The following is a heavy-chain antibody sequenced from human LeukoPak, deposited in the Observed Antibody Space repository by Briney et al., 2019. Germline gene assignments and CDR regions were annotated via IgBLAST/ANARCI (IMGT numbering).Heavy chain of an antibody. V-gene: IGHV4-34*01. D-gene: IGHD6-13*01. Sequence: SETLSLTCAVYGGSFSGYYWSWIRQPPGKGLEWIGEINHSGSTNYNPSLKSRVTISVDTSKNQFYLKLSSVTAADTAVYYCARKGIAAAGTGLAYYFDYWGQGTLVTVSS. J-gene: IGHJ4*02. CDR3: ARKGIAAAGTGLAYYFDY. CDR1: GGSFSGYY. CDR2: INHSGST.